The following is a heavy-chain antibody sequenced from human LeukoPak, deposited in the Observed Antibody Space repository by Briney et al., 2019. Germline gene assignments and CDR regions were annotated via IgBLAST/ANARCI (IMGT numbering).Heavy chain of an antibody. V-gene: IGHV1-69*13. CDR1: GGTFNSYA. CDR3: ATTVVTLPYYYYYYMDV. CDR2: IIPIFGAA. D-gene: IGHD4-23*01. J-gene: IGHJ6*03. Sequence: ASVKVSCKASGGTFNSYALSWVRQAPGQGLEWVGGIIPIFGAANFAQKFQGRLTITADESTSIVYMELSSLKSEDTAVYYCATTVVTLPYYYYYYMDVWGKGTTVTISS.